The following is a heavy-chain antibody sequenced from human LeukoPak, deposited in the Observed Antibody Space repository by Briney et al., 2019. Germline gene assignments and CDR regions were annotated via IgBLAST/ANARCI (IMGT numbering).Heavy chain of an antibody. J-gene: IGHJ6*02. CDR2: ISYDGSNK. Sequence: PGGSLRLSCAASGFTFSRYAMYWVRQAPGKGLEWVAVISYDGSNKYYADSVKGRFTISRDNSKNTLYLQMNSLRAEDTAVYYCARTGAAAAGTRYYYYGMDVWGQGTTVTVSS. V-gene: IGHV3-30-3*01. D-gene: IGHD6-13*01. CDR1: GFTFSRYA. CDR3: ARTGAAAAGTRYYYYGMDV.